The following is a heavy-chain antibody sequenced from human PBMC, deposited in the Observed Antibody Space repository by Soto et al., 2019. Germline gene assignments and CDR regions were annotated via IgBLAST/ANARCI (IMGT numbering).Heavy chain of an antibody. CDR2: ISYDGSNK. J-gene: IGHJ3*02. V-gene: IGHV3-30-3*01. Sequence: QVQLVESGGGVVQPGRSLRLSCAASGFTFSSYAMHWVRQAPGKGLEWVAVISYDGSNKYYADSVKGRFTISRDNSKNTLYLQMNSLRAEDTAVYYCARASTFGAFDIWGQGTMVTVSS. CDR3: ARASTFGAFDI. D-gene: IGHD3-16*01. CDR1: GFTFSSYA.